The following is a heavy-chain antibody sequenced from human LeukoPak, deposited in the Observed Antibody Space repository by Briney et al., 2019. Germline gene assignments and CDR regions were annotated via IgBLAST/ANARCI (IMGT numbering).Heavy chain of an antibody. Sequence: ASVKVSCKASGYTFSDYYMHWVQQAPGKGLEWMGRVDPEDGETIYAEKFQGRVTITADTSTDTAYMELSSLRSEDTAVCYCATDAPSRPDIVVVPALEARYYYYMDVWGKGTTVTVSS. V-gene: IGHV1-69-2*01. J-gene: IGHJ6*03. CDR3: ATDAPSRPDIVVVPALEARYYYYMDV. CDR2: VDPEDGET. CDR1: GYTFSDYY. D-gene: IGHD2-2*01.